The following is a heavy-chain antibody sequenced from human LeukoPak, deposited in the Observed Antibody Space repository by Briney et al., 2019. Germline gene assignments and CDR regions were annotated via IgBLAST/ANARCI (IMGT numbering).Heavy chain of an antibody. CDR1: GFTFSSYG. Sequence: GGPLRLSCAASGFTFSSYGMHWVRQAPGKGLERVAVIWYDGSNKYYADSVKGRFTISRDNSKNTLYLQMNSLRAEDTAVYYCARDRSQRGYFDYWGQGTLVTVSS. J-gene: IGHJ4*02. CDR2: IWYDGSNK. V-gene: IGHV3-33*01. CDR3: ARDRSQRGYFDY. D-gene: IGHD3-16*01.